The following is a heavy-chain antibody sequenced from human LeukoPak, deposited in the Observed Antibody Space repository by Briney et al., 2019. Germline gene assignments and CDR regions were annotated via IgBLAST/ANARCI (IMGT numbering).Heavy chain of an antibody. Sequence: ASVKVSCKASGYTFTSYGISWVRQAPGQGLEWMGWISAYNGNTNYAQKLQGRVTMTTDTSTSTAYMELRSLRSDDTAVYYCALTPYSGSYFDYWGQGTLVTVSS. J-gene: IGHJ4*02. D-gene: IGHD1-26*01. CDR1: GYTFTSYG. CDR3: ALTPYSGSYFDY. V-gene: IGHV1-18*01. CDR2: ISAYNGNT.